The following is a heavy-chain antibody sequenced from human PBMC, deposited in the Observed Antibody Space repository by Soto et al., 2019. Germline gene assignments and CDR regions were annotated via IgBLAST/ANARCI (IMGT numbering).Heavy chain of an antibody. D-gene: IGHD3-10*01. J-gene: IGHJ6*02. CDR1: GYTFTGFY. CDR2: INPKSGDT. CDR3: ARAAKFPTDGSETYPFYYGLDF. V-gene: IGHV1-2*04. Sequence: QVQLVQSGAEVKKPGASVKVSCKASGYTFTGFYLHWVRQAPGHGLVWMGWINPKSGDTNYAQNFQGWVTMTRDKFIITAYMEVSRLTSDDTAGYYCARAAKFPTDGSETYPFYYGLDFWGQGTTVTVSS.